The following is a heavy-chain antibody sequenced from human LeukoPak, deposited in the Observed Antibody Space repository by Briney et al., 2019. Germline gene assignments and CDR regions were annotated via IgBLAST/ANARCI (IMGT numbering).Heavy chain of an antibody. CDR2: INPSGGST. D-gene: IGHD6-13*01. V-gene: IGHV1-46*01. CDR1: GYTFTNYH. J-gene: IGHJ1*01. CDR3: ASLPVGSSWYKYFQH. Sequence: ASVRVSCKASGYTFTNYHIAWVRQAPGQGLEWMGIINPSGGSTSYAQKFQGRVTMTRDTSTSTVYMELSSLRSEDTAVYYCASLPVGSSWYKYFQHWGQGTLVTVSS.